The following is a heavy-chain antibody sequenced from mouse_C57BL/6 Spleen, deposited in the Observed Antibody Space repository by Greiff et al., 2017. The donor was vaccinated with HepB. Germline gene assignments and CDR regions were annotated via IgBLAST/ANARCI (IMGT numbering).Heavy chain of an antibody. Sequence: QVQLKQPGTELVKPGASVKLSCKASGYTFTSYWMHWVKQRPGQGLEWIGNINPSNGGTNYNEKFKSKATLTVDKSSSTAYMQLSSLTSEDSAVYYCARRELYYGYAYAMDYWGQGTSVTVSS. V-gene: IGHV1-53*01. D-gene: IGHD2-2*01. J-gene: IGHJ4*01. CDR3: ARRELYYGYAYAMDY. CDR1: GYTFTSYW. CDR2: INPSNGGT.